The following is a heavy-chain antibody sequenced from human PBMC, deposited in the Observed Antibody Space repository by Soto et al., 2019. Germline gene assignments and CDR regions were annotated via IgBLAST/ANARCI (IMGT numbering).Heavy chain of an antibody. CDR2: ISYDGSNK. D-gene: IGHD6-19*01. V-gene: IGHV3-30-3*01. J-gene: IGHJ5*02. Sequence: GGSLRLSCAASGFTFSSYAMHWVRQAPGNGLEWVAVISYDGSNKYYADSVKGRFTISRDNSKNTLYLQMNSLRAEDTAVYYCARDGQQWLVPQAHWFDPWGQGTPVTVSS. CDR3: ARDGQQWLVPQAHWFDP. CDR1: GFTFSSYA.